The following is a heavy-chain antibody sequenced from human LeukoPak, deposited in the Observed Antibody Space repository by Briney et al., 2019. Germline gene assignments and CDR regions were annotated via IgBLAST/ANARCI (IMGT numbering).Heavy chain of an antibody. V-gene: IGHV3-49*04. CDR1: GFTFGDYA. CDR2: IRSKAYGGTT. CDR3: TRSPWYYYDSSVDY. Sequence: GRSLRLSCTASGFTFGDYAMSWVRQAPGKGLEWVGFIRSKAYGGTTEYAASVKGRFTISRDDSKSIAYLQMNSLKTEDTAVYYCTRSPWYYYDSSVDYWGQGTLVTVSS. D-gene: IGHD3-22*01. J-gene: IGHJ4*02.